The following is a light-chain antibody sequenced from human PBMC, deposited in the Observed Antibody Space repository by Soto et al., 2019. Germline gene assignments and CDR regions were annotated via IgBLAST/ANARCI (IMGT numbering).Light chain of an antibody. J-gene: IGKJ2*01. CDR3: QQTYNTPRT. Sequence: DIQMTQSPSSLSASVGDRVTITCRASQDIGVFLNWYQQKPGKAPKCLIYAASNLESRVPSRFSGSGSGTDINFTISSLQPDDLATYYCQQTYNTPRTFGQGTKVDI. V-gene: IGKV1-39*01. CDR1: QDIGVF. CDR2: AAS.